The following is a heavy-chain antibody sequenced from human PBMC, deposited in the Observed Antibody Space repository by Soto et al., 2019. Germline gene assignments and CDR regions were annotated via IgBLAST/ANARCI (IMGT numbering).Heavy chain of an antibody. V-gene: IGHV4-31*03. CDR2: IYYSGST. CDR3: ARGQGIAYYYYYGMDV. J-gene: IGHJ6*02. D-gene: IGHD3-10*01. Sequence: PSETLSLTCTVSGGSISSGGYYWSWIRQHPGKGLERIGYIYYSGSTYYNPSLKSRVTISVDTSKNQFSLKLSSVTAADTAVFYCARGQGIAYYYYYGMDVWGQGTTVTVSS. CDR1: GGSISSGGYY.